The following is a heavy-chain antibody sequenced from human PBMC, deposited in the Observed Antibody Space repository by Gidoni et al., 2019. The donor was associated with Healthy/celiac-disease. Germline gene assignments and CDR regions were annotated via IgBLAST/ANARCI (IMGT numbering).Heavy chain of an antibody. V-gene: IGHV3-48*01. CDR3: ATSEEVVVVAAPFDY. CDR1: GFTFRRYR. J-gene: IGHJ4*02. CDR2: ISSSSNTI. Sequence: EVQLVESGGGLVQPGGSLRLSCAASGFTFRRYRMNWVRQAPGKGLEWVSCISSSSNTIYYADSVKGRFTISRDNAKNSLYLQMNSLRAEDTAVYYCATSEEVVVVAAPFDYWGQGTLVTVSS. D-gene: IGHD2-15*01.